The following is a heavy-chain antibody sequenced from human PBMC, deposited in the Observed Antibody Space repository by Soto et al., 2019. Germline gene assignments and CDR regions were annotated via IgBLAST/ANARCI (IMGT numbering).Heavy chain of an antibody. CDR1: GGSISSYY. V-gene: IGHV4-59*01. CDR2: IYYSGST. Sequence: SETLSLTCTVSGGSISSYYWSWIRQPPGKGLEWIGYIYYSGSTNYNPSLKSRVTISVDTSKNQFSLKLSSVTAADTAVYYCARDRRRVGAIPPGAFDIWGQGTMVTVSS. CDR3: ARDRRRVGAIPPGAFDI. J-gene: IGHJ3*02. D-gene: IGHD1-26*01.